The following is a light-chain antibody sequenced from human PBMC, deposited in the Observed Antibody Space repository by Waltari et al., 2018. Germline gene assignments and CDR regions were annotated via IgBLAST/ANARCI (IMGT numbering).Light chain of an antibody. J-gene: IGKJ3*01. CDR1: RRVASY. V-gene: IGKV3-11*01. CDR3: QKRSNGPRT. Sequence: SYRARRRVASYVAWYNQKPGKAPRLPVSDASNRATGIPARFSGSRSDEDFNLSISSVEPQYFAVYYCQKRSNGPRTFGPGTKVDIK. CDR2: DAS.